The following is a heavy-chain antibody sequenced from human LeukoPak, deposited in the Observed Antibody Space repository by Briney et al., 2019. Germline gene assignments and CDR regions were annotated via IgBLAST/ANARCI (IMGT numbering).Heavy chain of an antibody. CDR1: GYTFTSYG. Sequence: GASVKVSCKASGYTFTSYGISWVRQAPGQGLEWMGWISAYNGNTNYAQKLQGRVTMTTDTSTSTAYMELRSLRSDDTAVYYCARVITRIAVAGTGNYYYYYMDVWGKGTTVTISS. CDR3: ARVITRIAVAGTGNYYYYYMDV. D-gene: IGHD6-19*01. V-gene: IGHV1-18*01. J-gene: IGHJ6*03. CDR2: ISAYNGNT.